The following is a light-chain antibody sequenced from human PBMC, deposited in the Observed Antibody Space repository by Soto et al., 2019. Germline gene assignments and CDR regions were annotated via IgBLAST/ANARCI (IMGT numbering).Light chain of an antibody. Sequence: DIVMTQSPLSLPVTPGEPASISCRSSQSLLHSNGYNYLDWYLQKPGQSPQLLIYLGSNRASGVPARFSGSGSGTDFTLTISRLEPEDFAVYYCQQYGGSLMTFGQGTRLEIK. CDR3: QQYGGSLMT. CDR2: LGS. J-gene: IGKJ5*01. V-gene: IGKV2-28*01. CDR1: QSLLHSNGYNY.